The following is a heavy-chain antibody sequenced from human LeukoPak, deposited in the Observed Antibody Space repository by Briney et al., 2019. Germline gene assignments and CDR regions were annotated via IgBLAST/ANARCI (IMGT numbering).Heavy chain of an antibody. Sequence: GGSLRLSCAASGFTFSSYWMHWVRQAPGKGLVWVSRINSDGSSTRYADSVKGRFTISRDNTKNTLYLQMNSLKTEDTAVYYCTTREAAVNLYYYYMDVWGKGTTVTVSS. CDR3: TTREAAVNLYYYYMDV. D-gene: IGHD6-13*01. CDR1: GFTFSSYW. V-gene: IGHV3-74*01. J-gene: IGHJ6*03. CDR2: INSDGSST.